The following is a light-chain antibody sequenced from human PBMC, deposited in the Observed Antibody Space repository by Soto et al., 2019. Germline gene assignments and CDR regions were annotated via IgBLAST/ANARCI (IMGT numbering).Light chain of an antibody. CDR2: GAS. CDR1: ESVSRN. J-gene: IGKJ1*01. CDR3: QQYNEWWT. Sequence: ELVMTQSPSTLSVSPGERATLSCRASESVSRNLAWYQQKPGQAPRLLIYGASTRATGIPARFSGSGSGTEFTLTISSLQSEDFAVYYCQQYNEWWTFGLGTKVDIK. V-gene: IGKV3-15*01.